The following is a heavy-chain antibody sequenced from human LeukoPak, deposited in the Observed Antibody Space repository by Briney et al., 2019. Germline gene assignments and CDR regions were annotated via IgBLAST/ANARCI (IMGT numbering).Heavy chain of an antibody. CDR3: ARGGGSLWFGAYGCMDV. D-gene: IGHD3-10*01. V-gene: IGHV3-30*04. J-gene: IGHJ6*04. CDR1: GFTFSSYA. Sequence: GRSLRLSCAASGFTFSSYAMHWVRQAPGKGLEWVAVISYDGSNKYYADSVKGRFTISRDNSKNTLYLQMNSLRAEDTAVYYCARGGGSLWFGAYGCMDVWGKGTTVTVSS. CDR2: ISYDGSNK.